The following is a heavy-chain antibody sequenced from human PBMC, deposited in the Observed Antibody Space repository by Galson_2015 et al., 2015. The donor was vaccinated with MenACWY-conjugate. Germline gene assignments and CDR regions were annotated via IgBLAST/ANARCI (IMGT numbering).Heavy chain of an antibody. D-gene: IGHD6-6*01. Sequence: SLRLSCAASGFTFSSYAMNWVRQAPGKGLEYVSAISSSGGSIYYADSVKGRFTISRDNSKNSLYLQMSSLRAEDTAAYYCVKEGIAARLYYYYGIDLWGQGTTVTVSS. CDR2: ISSSGGSI. CDR1: GFTFSSYA. CDR3: VKEGIAARLYYYYGIDL. J-gene: IGHJ6*02. V-gene: IGHV3-64D*09.